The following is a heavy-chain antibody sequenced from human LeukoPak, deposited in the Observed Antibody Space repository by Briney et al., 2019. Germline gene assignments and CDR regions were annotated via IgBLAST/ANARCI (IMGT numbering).Heavy chain of an antibody. CDR3: ARDKAVPWGYDNYYYYGMDV. D-gene: IGHD5-12*01. CDR1: GFTFSSYG. CDR2: IWYDGSNK. Sequence: GRSLRLSCAAPGFTFSSYGMHWVRQAPGKGLEWVAVIWYDGSNKYYADSVKGRFTISRDNSKNTLYLQMNSLRAEDTAVYYCARDKAVPWGYDNYYYYGMDVWGQGTTVTVSS. V-gene: IGHV3-33*01. J-gene: IGHJ6*02.